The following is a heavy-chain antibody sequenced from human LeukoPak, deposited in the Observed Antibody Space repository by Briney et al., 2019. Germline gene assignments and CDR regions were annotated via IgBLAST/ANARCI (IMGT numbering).Heavy chain of an antibody. J-gene: IGHJ6*03. Sequence: SETLSLTCTVSGGSISSSSYYWGWIRQPPGKGLEWIGSIYYSGSTYYNPSLKSRVTISVDTSKNQFSLKLSSVTAADTAVYYCARGAAASANQYYYYYYYMDVWGKGTTVTVSS. V-gene: IGHV4-39*07. CDR2: IYYSGST. CDR1: GGSISSSSYY. D-gene: IGHD6-13*01. CDR3: ARGAAASANQYYYYYYYMDV.